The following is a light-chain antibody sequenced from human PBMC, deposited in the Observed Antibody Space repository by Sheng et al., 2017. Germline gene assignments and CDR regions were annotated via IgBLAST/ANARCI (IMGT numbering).Light chain of an antibody. Sequence: NFMLTQPHSVSESPGKTVTISCTRSSGSIASNYVQWYQQRPGSSPTTVIYEDNQRPSGVPDRFSGSIDSSSNSASLTISGLKTEDEADYYCQSYDSSTPVVFGGGTKLTRP. CDR3: QSYDSSTPVV. CDR2: EDN. V-gene: IGLV6-57*01. CDR1: SGSIASNY. J-gene: IGLJ2*01.